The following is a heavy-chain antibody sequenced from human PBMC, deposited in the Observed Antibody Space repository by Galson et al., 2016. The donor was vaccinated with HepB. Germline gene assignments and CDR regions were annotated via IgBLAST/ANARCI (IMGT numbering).Heavy chain of an antibody. V-gene: IGHV3-30*18. CDR3: AKDRGWLLSKSDGIDA. CDR1: GFTFNDYA. CDR2: ISFDGGNK. Sequence: SLRLSCAVSGFTFNDYAMHWVRQAPGKGLECVAMISFDGGNKFYGDSVKGRFTISRDNSKNTLDLQMNQLTIEDTALYYCAKDRGWLLSKSDGIDAWGRGTLVTVSS. J-gene: IGHJ3*01. D-gene: IGHD3-3*01.